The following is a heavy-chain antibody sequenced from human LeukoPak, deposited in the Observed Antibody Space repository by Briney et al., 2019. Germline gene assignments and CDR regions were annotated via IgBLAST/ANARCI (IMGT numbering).Heavy chain of an antibody. J-gene: IGHJ4*02. V-gene: IGHV4-59*01. CDR1: GGSISSYY. CDR2: IYYSGST. D-gene: IGHD6-19*01. Sequence: SETLSLTCTVSGGSISSYYWSWIRQPPGKGLEWIGNIYYSGSTNYNPSLKSRVTISVDTSKNQFSLTPSSVTAADTAVYYCARGGGWSPYYIDYWGQGTLVTVSS. CDR3: ARGGGWSPYYIDY.